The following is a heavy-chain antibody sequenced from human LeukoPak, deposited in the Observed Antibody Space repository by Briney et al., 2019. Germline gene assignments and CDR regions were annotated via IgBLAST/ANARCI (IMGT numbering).Heavy chain of an antibody. J-gene: IGHJ1*01. CDR3: ARDSYYYDSSGYEYFQH. V-gene: IGHV3-21*01. Sequence: GGSLRLSCAASGFTFSSYWMSWVRQAPGKGLEWVSSISSSSSYIYYADSVKGRFTISRDNAKNSLYLQMNSLRAEDTAVYYCARDSYYYDSSGYEYFQHWGQGTLVTVSS. D-gene: IGHD3-22*01. CDR2: ISSSSSYI. CDR1: GFTFSSYW.